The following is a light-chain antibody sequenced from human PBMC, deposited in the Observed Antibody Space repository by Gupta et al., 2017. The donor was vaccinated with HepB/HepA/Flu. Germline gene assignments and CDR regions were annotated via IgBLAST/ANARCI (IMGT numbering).Light chain of an antibody. CDR2: DVT. CDR3: SSYTSSSTVV. CDR1: SSDVGGYNY. J-gene: IGLJ2*01. V-gene: IGLV2-14*03. Sequence: QSALTQPASVSESPGQSIHISCTGTSSDVGGYNYVSWYQQHPGKAPKVMIYDVTSRPSGVSTRFSGSKSGNTASLTISGLQAEDEADYYCSSYTSSSTVVFGGGTKLTVL.